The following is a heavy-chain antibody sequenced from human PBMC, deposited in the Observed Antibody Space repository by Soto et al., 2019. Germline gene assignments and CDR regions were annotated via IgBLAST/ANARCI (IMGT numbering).Heavy chain of an antibody. D-gene: IGHD4-4*01. V-gene: IGHV3-30*18. Sequence: GGSLRLSCAASGFTFSSYGMHWVRQAPGKGLEWVAVISYDGSNKYYADSVKGRFTISRDNSKNTLYLQMNSLRAEDTAVYYCAKDLPATPVTTSVTSHYYYYGMDVWGQGTTVTVSS. CDR3: AKDLPATPVTTSVTSHYYYYGMDV. CDR1: GFTFSSYG. J-gene: IGHJ6*02. CDR2: ISYDGSNK.